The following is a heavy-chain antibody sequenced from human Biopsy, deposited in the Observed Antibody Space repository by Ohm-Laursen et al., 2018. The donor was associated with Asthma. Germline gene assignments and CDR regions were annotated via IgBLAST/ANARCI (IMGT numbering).Heavy chain of an antibody. J-gene: IGHJ4*02. V-gene: IGHV1-46*01. CDR3: ARAGALIVGATMGY. D-gene: IGHD1-26*01. CDR1: GYTFTSYY. Sequence: ASVKVSCKASGYTFTSYYMHWMRQAPGQGLEWMGRINPNSGATNYAQKFQGRVTMTRDTSTSTVYMELSSLRSEDTAVYYCARAGALIVGATMGYWGQGTLVTVSS. CDR2: INPNSGAT.